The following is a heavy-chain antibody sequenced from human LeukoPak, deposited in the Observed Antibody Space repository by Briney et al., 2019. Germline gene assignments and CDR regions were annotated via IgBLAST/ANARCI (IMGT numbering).Heavy chain of an antibody. CDR2: IKEDGSEN. J-gene: IGHJ4*02. D-gene: IGHD1-1*01. CDR3: ARQRYSDY. CDR1: GFTFSRYW. Sequence: GSLSLSCAASGFTFSRYWMTWVRQAPGKGLEWVANIKEDGSENSYVESVKGRFTISRDNAKNSLYLQLNSLRAEDTAVYFCARQRYSDYWGQGTLVTVSS. V-gene: IGHV3-7*01.